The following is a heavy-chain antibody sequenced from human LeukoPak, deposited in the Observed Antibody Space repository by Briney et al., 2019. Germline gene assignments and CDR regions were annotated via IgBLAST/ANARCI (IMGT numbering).Heavy chain of an antibody. V-gene: IGHV3-23*01. J-gene: IGHJ4*02. CDR2: ITNSGSAT. CDR1: GFTFSSYA. CDR3: AKDRPNYYGSNGHYYKLNGDC. Sequence: PGGSLRLSCASSGFTFSSYAVSWVRQAPGKGLEWVSSITNSGSATYYADSVKGRSTISRDNSDNTLYLQMNSLRAEDTAVYYCAKDRPNYYGSNGHYYKLNGDCWGQGTLVTVSS. D-gene: IGHD3-22*01.